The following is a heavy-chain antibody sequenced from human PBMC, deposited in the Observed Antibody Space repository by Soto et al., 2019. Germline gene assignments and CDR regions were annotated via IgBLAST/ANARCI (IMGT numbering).Heavy chain of an antibody. J-gene: IGHJ6*02. CDR1: GFTFSSYG. Sequence: GGSLRLSCAASGFTFSSYGMHWVRQAPGKGLEWVAVISYDGSNKYYADSVKGRFTISRDNSKNTLYLQINSLRAEDTAVYYCAKVYYYDSSGYYSYYYYGMDVWGQGTTVTVSS. V-gene: IGHV3-30*18. CDR2: ISYDGSNK. D-gene: IGHD3-22*01. CDR3: AKVYYYDSSGYYSYYYYGMDV.